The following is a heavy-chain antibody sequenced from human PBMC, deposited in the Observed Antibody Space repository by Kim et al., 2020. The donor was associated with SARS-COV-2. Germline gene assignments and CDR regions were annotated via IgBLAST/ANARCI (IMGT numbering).Heavy chain of an antibody. CDR1: GGSISSSSYY. V-gene: IGHV4-39*01. D-gene: IGHD1-7*01. CDR3: ARRMRNYVGVWFDP. J-gene: IGHJ5*02. CDR2: IYYSGST. Sequence: SETLSLTCTVSGGSISSSSYYWGWIRQPPGKGLEWIGSIYYSGSTYYNPSLKSRVTISVDTSKNQFSLKLSSVTAADTAVYYCARRMRNYVGVWFDPWGQGTLVTVSS.